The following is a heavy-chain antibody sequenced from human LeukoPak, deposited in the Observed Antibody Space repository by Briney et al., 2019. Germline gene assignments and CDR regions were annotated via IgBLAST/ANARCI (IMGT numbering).Heavy chain of an antibody. Sequence: GGSLRLSCAASGFTFSSYAMSWVRQAPGKGLEWVAVIWYDGSNKYYADSVKGRFTISRDNSKNTLYLQMNSLRAGDTAVYYCARDRDYSNYGRYNYYYYGMDVWGQGTTVTVSS. CDR2: IWYDGSNK. J-gene: IGHJ6*02. CDR3: ARDRDYSNYGRYNYYYYGMDV. CDR1: GFTFSSYA. D-gene: IGHD4-11*01. V-gene: IGHV3-33*08.